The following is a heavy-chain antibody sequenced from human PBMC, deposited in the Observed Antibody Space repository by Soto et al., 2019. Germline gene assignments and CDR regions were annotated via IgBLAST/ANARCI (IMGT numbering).Heavy chain of an antibody. V-gene: IGHV1-46*03. Sequence: GASVKVSCKASGYTFTSYYMHWVRQAPGQGLEWMGIINPSGGSTSYAQKFQGRVTMTRDTSTSTVYMELSSLRSEDTAVYYCARDPYDFWSGYLYYHYMDVWGKGTTVTVSS. CDR1: GYTFTSYY. J-gene: IGHJ6*03. CDR3: ARDPYDFWSGYLYYHYMDV. CDR2: INPSGGST. D-gene: IGHD3-3*01.